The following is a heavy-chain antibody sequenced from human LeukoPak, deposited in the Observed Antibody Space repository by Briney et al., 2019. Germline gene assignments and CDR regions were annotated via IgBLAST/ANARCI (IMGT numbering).Heavy chain of an antibody. CDR3: ARGGGNSGCATDR. Sequence: SETLSLTCTVAGGSIGSDCWSWIRQPPGKGLEWNGYIYYSGTSNYNPSLKGGVTLSVDTSKNQFSLKVSAVTAADTAVYYCARGGGNSGCATDRWGQGTLVTVSS. CDR1: GGSIGSDC. CDR2: IYYSGTS. D-gene: IGHD5-12*01. J-gene: IGHJ5*02. V-gene: IGHV4-59*12.